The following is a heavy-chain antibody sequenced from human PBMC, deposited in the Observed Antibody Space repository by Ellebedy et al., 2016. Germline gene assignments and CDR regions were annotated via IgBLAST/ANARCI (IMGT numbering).Heavy chain of an antibody. CDR3: ATGRPGFCSYGVCYNFYHGMDV. J-gene: IGHJ6*02. D-gene: IGHD2-8*01. CDR1: GYTFTSYA. Sequence: ASVKVSCKASGYTFTSYAMHWVRQAPGQRLERMGWINAGNGNTKYSQKFQGRVTITRDTSASTAYMELSSLRSEDTAVYYCATGRPGFCSYGVCYNFYHGMDVWGQGTTVTVSS. CDR2: INAGNGNT. V-gene: IGHV1-3*01.